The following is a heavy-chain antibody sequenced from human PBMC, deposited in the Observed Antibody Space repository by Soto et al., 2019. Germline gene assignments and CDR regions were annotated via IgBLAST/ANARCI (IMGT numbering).Heavy chain of an antibody. CDR2: IYYSGTT. Sequence: SETLSLACTVSVGSISSSSYDWVWIRQPPGKGLEWIGSIYYSGTTYYNPSLKSRVTISVDTSKNQFSLKLRSVTAADTAVYYCARQSPDYLGSVGWFDPWGQGTLVTVSS. CDR1: VGSISSSSYD. J-gene: IGHJ5*02. V-gene: IGHV4-39*01. CDR3: ARQSPDYLGSVGWFDP. D-gene: IGHD1-26*01.